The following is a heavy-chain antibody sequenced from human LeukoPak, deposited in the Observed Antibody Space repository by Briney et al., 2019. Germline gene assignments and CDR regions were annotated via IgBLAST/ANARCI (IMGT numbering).Heavy chain of an antibody. J-gene: IGHJ4*02. V-gene: IGHV4-59*12. CDR2: IYYSGST. CDR3: ATDYYYGSGISDY. D-gene: IGHD3-10*01. Sequence: SETLSLTCTVSGGSISSYYWSWIRQPPGKGLEWIGYIYYSGSTNYNPSLKSRVTISVDTSKNQFSLKLSSVTAADTAVYYCATDYYYGSGISDYWGQGTLVTVSS. CDR1: GGSISSYY.